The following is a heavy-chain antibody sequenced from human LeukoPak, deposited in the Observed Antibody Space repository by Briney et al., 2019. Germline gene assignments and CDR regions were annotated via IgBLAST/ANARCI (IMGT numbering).Heavy chain of an antibody. CDR2: IYHSGST. V-gene: IGHV4-4*02. J-gene: IGHJ4*02. CDR1: GGSISSSNW. Sequence: PSGTLSLTCAVSGGSISSSNWWSWVRQPPGKGLEWIGEIYHSGSTNYNPSLKSRVTISVDTSKNQFSLKLSSVTAADTAVYYCARDRYYYDSSGYLHYFDYWGQGTLVTVSS. D-gene: IGHD3-22*01. CDR3: ARDRYYYDSSGYLHYFDY.